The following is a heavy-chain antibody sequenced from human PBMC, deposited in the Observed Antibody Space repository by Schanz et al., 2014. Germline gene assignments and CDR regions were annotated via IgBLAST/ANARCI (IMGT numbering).Heavy chain of an antibody. D-gene: IGHD3-22*01. CDR1: GYSFNLFG. J-gene: IGHJ4*02. CDR2: ISAYNGNM. Sequence: QVQLVQSGAEVQKPGASVMLSCKTSGYSFNLFGVSWVRQAPGQGLEWMGWISAYNGNMNYAPKFQGRVTMTTDTFTSTAYMELRNLRSDDTDVYYCVRDGDERLVVIFDQWGQGTLVTVSS. CDR3: VRDGDERLVVIFDQ. V-gene: IGHV1-18*04.